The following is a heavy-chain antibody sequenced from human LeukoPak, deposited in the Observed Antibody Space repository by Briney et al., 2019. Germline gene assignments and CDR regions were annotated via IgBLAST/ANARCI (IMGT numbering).Heavy chain of an antibody. CDR3: ARDHDVVVPAAISGVPGGQ. J-gene: IGHJ4*02. V-gene: IGHV3-20*04. D-gene: IGHD2-2*02. Sequence: PGGSLRLSCAASGFTFDDYGMSWVRQAPGKGLEWVSGINWNGGSTGYADSVKGRFTISRDNAKNSLYLQMNSLRAEDTAVYYCARDHDVVVPAAISGVPGGQWGQGTLVTVSS. CDR1: GFTFDDYG. CDR2: INWNGGST.